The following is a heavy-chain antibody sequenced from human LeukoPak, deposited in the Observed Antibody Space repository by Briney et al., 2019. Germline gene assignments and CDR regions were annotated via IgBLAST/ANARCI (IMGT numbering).Heavy chain of an antibody. Sequence: GASVKVSCKASGYTFTSYYMHWVRQAPGQGLEWMGIINPSGGSTSYAQKFQGRVTMTRDTSTSTVYMELSSLRSEDTAVYYCATGGDILTGYYNLGYWGQGTLVTVSS. CDR1: GYTFTSYY. V-gene: IGHV1-46*01. CDR2: INPSGGST. CDR3: ATGGDILTGYYNLGY. J-gene: IGHJ4*02. D-gene: IGHD3-9*01.